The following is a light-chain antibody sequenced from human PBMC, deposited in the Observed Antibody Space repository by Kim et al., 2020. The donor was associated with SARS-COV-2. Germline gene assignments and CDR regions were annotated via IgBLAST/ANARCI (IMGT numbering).Light chain of an antibody. CDR2: GAS. Sequence: EIVLTQSPGTLSLSPGERATVSCRASQSVSSSYLAWYQQKPGQAPRLLIYGASSRATGIPDRFSGSGSGTDFTLTISRLEPEDFAVYYCQQYGSSPYSFGQGTKLEL. V-gene: IGKV3-20*01. J-gene: IGKJ2*03. CDR3: QQYGSSPYS. CDR1: QSVSSSY.